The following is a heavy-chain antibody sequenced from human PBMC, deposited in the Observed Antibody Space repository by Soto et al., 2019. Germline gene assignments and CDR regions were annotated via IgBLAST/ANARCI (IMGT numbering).Heavy chain of an antibody. CDR1: DLTFSNAW. Sequence: LGCAVSDLTFSNAWIHCVLQAKGKGLEWVGRIKSKGHGGTTDFAATVKGRFAISRDDSKSIAHMEMNSLKTEDTAVYYCSTDSYTDLTVVRLDNWGHGILVTVS. V-gene: IGHV3-15*07. CDR3: STDSYTDLTVVRLDN. D-gene: IGHD3-22*01. J-gene: IGHJ4*01. CDR2: IKSKGHGGTT.